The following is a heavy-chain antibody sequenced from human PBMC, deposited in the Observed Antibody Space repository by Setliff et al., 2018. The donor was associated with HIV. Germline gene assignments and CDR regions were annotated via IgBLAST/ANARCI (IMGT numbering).Heavy chain of an antibody. CDR3: ARGINWFAPFDD. V-gene: IGHV1-2*02. CDR2: INPSSAGT. D-gene: IGHD1-1*01. Sequence: ASVKVSCKASGYTFTGYYIHWVRQAPGQGLEWMGWINPSSAGTKYAQKFQDRVTMIRDTSITTAYMALSRLTSDDTAVYFCARGINWFAPFDDWGQGTLVTVSS. J-gene: IGHJ4*01. CDR1: GYTFTGYY.